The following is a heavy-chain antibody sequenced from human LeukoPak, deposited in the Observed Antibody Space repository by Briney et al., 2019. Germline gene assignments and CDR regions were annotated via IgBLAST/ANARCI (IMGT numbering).Heavy chain of an antibody. CDR1: GFTFSNYE. J-gene: IGHJ4*02. V-gene: IGHV3-48*03. CDR3: ARESSWDEFDY. Sequence: PGGSLRLSCAAAGFTFSNYEMSWVRQAPGKGLEWVSYISSSGSSIYYADSVKGRFTIARDNAKNSLYLQMNSLRAEDTAVYYCARESSWDEFDYWGQGTLVTVSS. CDR2: ISSSGSSI. D-gene: IGHD6-13*01.